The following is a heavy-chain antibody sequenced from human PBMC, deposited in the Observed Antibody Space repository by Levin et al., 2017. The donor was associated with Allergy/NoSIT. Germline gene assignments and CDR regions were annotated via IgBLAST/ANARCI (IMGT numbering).Heavy chain of an antibody. V-gene: IGHV1-58*01. CDR3: AADYYDSSGYYFFDY. J-gene: IGHJ4*02. CDR1: GFTFTSSA. CDR2: IVVGSGNT. D-gene: IGHD3-22*01. Sequence: KISCKASGFTFTSSAVQWVRQARGQRLEWIGWIVVGSGNTNYAQKFQERVTITRDMSTSTAYMELSSLRSEGTAVYYCAADYYDSSGYYFFDYWGQGTLVTVSS.